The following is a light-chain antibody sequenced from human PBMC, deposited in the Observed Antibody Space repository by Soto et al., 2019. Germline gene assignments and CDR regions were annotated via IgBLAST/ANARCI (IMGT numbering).Light chain of an antibody. CDR3: SAYTTTSTLI. Sequence: QSVLTQPPSVSAAPGQKITISCSGSSXNIGGNSVSWYQQLPGTAPKLMIYEVSNRPSGISIRFSGSKSGNTASLTISGVQAEDEAHYYCSAYTTTSTLIFGTGTKVTVL. J-gene: IGLJ1*01. CDR1: SXNIGGNS. V-gene: IGLV2-14*01. CDR2: EVS.